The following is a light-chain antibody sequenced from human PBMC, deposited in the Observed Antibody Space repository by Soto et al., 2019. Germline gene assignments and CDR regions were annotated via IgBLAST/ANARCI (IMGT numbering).Light chain of an antibody. CDR1: RSDIGGHTS. CDR2: DVS. Sequence: QSALTQPASVSGSPGQSITISCTGTRSDIGGHTSVSWYQQHPGKAPKLMIVDVSNRPSGVSNRFSGSKSGNTASLTISGLQAEDEADYYCSSYTHSSTVIFGGGTKLTVL. CDR3: SSYTHSSTVI. V-gene: IGLV2-14*03. J-gene: IGLJ2*01.